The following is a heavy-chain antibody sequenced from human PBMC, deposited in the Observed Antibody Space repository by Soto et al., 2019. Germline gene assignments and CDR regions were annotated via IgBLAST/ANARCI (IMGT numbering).Heavy chain of an antibody. V-gene: IGHV4-59*08. CDR2: AYSSGSA. J-gene: IGHJ4*02. CDR3: ARRTISGVITDYFDY. D-gene: IGHD3-3*01. Sequence: QVQLQESGPGLVKPSETLSLTCTVSGASISSDYWSWIRQPPGKGLVWIGYAYSSGSAIYNPSIKRRLTISLDTSKSQFSLQLSSVTAADTAVYYCARRTISGVITDYFDYWGQGTLVTVSS. CDR1: GASISSDY.